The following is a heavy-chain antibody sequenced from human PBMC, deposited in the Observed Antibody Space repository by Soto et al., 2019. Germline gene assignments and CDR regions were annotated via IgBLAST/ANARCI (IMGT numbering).Heavy chain of an antibody. CDR3: AKTGASSSWYYYYGMDV. D-gene: IGHD6-13*01. CDR1: GFTFSSYA. CDR2: ISGSGGST. Sequence: EVQLLESGGGLVQPGGSLRLSCAASGFTFSSYAMSWVRQAPGKGLEWVSAISGSGGSTYYADSVKGRFTISRDNSKNTLYLQMNSLRAEDTAVYYCAKTGASSSWYYYYGMDVWVQGTTVTVSS. J-gene: IGHJ6*02. V-gene: IGHV3-23*01.